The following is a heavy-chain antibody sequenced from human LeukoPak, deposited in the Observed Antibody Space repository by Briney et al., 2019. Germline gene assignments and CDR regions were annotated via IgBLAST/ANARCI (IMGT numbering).Heavy chain of an antibody. CDR2: ISSSGSTI. J-gene: IGHJ4*02. Sequence: GGSLRLSCAASGFIFSDNYMTWIRQAPGRGREWVSYISSSGSTIYYADSVKGRFTISRDNAKNSLYLQMNSLRAEDTALYYCAKGKRIYNNWGQGTLVTVSS. V-gene: IGHV3-11*01. CDR3: AKGKRIYNN. CDR1: GFIFSDNY. D-gene: IGHD1-1*01.